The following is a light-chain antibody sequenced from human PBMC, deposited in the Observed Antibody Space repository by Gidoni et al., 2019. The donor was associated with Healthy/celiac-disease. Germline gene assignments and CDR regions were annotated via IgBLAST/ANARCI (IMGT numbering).Light chain of an antibody. CDR3: QQSYSTPPIT. CDR2: AAS. J-gene: IGKJ5*01. CDR1: QSISSY. Sequence: DIQMIQSPSSLSASVGDRVTIPCRASQSISSYLNWYQQQPGKAPKLLIYAASSLQSGVPSRFSGSGSGTDFTRTISSLQPEDFATYYCQQSYSTPPITFGQGTRLEIK. V-gene: IGKV1-39*01.